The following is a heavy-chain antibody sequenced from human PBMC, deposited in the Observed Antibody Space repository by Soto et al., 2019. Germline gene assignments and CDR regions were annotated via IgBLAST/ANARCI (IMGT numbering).Heavy chain of an antibody. D-gene: IGHD3-10*01. Sequence: PAGTLRLSCTVSGDSVSSGHYYWTWIRPPPGQGLEWFGYIYSLGSGDYNPSLKRRVTISLKPSKNQFSLHLTPVTAADTAVYYGARGLAPATWGHGPRATVS. CDR2: IYSLGSG. CDR1: GDSVSSGHYY. CDR3: ARGLAPAT. V-gene: IGHV4-61*01. J-gene: IGHJ5*01.